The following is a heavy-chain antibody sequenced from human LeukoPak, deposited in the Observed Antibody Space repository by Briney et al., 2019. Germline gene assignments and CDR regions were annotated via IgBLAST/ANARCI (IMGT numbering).Heavy chain of an antibody. CDR3: ARDRGYYDSSGYPLRGYYYGMDV. CDR1: GFTFSSYW. D-gene: IGHD3-22*01. CDR2: IKQDGSEK. J-gene: IGHJ6*02. Sequence: GGSLRLSCSASGFTFSSYWMSWGRQAPGKGLEWVANIKQDGSEKYYVDSVKGRFTISRDNAKNSLYLQMNSLRAEDTAVYYCARDRGYYDSSGYPLRGYYYGMDVWGQGTTVTVSS. V-gene: IGHV3-7*01.